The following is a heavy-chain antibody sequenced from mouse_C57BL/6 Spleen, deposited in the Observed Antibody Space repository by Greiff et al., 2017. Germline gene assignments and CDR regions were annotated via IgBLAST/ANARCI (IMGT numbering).Heavy chain of an antibody. Sequence: EVQLQESGPGLVKPSQSLSLTCSVTGYSITSGYYWNWIRQFPGNKLEWMGNISYDGSNNYNPSLKNRISITRDTSKNQFFLKLNSVTTEDTATYYCARETTTVVAMDYWGQGTSVTVSS. V-gene: IGHV3-6*01. CDR1: GYSITSGYY. CDR3: ARETTTVVAMDY. CDR2: ISYDGSN. D-gene: IGHD1-1*01. J-gene: IGHJ4*01.